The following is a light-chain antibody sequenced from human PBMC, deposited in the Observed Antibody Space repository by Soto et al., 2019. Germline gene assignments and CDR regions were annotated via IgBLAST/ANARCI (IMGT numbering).Light chain of an antibody. CDR2: GAS. V-gene: IGKV3-15*01. Sequence: EIVMTQSPATLSVHPGGRATHSCRVSQSICGGLDWYQQKPCQAPRLLIYGASTRATTFPARFSGSGSGTDFTLTISSLQSEDFAVYYCQQYNNWPWTFGQGTKVDIK. J-gene: IGKJ1*01. CDR1: QSICGG. CDR3: QQYNNWPWT.